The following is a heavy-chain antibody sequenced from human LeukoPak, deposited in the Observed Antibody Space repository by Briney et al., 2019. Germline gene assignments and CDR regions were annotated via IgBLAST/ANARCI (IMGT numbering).Heavy chain of an antibody. CDR1: GFTFSSYA. V-gene: IGHV3-23*01. CDR2: ISGSGGST. CDR3: ARRAITEGGIRYGLDN. J-gene: IGHJ4*02. D-gene: IGHD5-18*01. Sequence: PGGSLRLSCAASGFTFSSYAMSWVRQAPGKGLEWVSAISGSGGSTYYADSVKGRFTISRDNSKNTLYLQLNSLRAEDTAVYYCARRAITEGGIRYGLDNWGQGTLVNVSS.